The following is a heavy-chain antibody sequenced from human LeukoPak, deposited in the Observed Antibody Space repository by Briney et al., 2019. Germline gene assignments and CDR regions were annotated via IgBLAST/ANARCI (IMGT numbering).Heavy chain of an antibody. CDR3: ARMALDGGDSIGFDS. J-gene: IGHJ5*01. CDR2: INPNIGDA. V-gene: IGHV1-2*02. Sequence: GASVKVSCKASGYTFTDYFIHWVRQAPGQGLEWMGWINPNIGDARYAQKFQDRVAMTRDRSINTAYMELSRLTSDDTAVYYCARMALDGGDSIGFDSWGQGTLVTVSS. D-gene: IGHD2-21*02. CDR1: GYTFTDYF.